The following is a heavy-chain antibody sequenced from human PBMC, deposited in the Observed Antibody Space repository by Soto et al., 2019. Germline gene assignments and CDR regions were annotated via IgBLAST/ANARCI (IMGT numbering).Heavy chain of an antibody. CDR3: ATSYGSGSQAFDY. Sequence: QVHLVQSGAELKKPGSSVRVSYKASGDTFNFYTINWVRQAPGLGLEWMGRTNPILSMSNSALKFQGRLSISADKSTSTAYMDLRSLRSDDTAVYYCATSYGSGSQAFDYWGQGALVTVSS. J-gene: IGHJ4*02. D-gene: IGHD3-10*01. CDR2: TNPILSMS. CDR1: GDTFNFYT. V-gene: IGHV1-69*02.